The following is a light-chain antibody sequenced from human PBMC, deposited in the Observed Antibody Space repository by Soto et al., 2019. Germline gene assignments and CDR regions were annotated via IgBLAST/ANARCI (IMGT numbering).Light chain of an antibody. J-gene: IGKJ4*01. CDR1: QSVSSTY. V-gene: IGKV3-20*01. CDR2: GAS. CDR3: QHYGSLVLT. Sequence: EVVLTQSPGTLSLSPGGRATLSCRASQSVSSTYLAWYQQKPGQAHRLLIYGASSRATGIPDRFSGSGSGTDFNLTISRLEPEDFAVYYCQHYGSLVLTFGGGTKVEIK.